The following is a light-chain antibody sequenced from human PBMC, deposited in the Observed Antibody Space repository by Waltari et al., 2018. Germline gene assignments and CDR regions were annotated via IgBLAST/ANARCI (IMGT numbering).Light chain of an antibody. J-gene: IGLJ3*02. CDR3: YSTDSSGNDRV. CDR1: ALPKKS. CDR2: EDI. Sequence: SYELTQPPSVSVSPGQTARITCPGDALPKKSAYWYQQQAGQAPVLVIYEDIKRPSGIPERFSCSSSGTDATLTISGAQADDEADYFCYSTDSSGNDRVFGGGTKLTVL. V-gene: IGLV3-10*01.